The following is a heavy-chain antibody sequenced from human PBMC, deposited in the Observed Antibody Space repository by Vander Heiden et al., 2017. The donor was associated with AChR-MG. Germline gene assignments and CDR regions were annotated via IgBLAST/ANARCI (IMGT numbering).Heavy chain of an antibody. CDR2: IYYSGST. D-gene: IGHD3-22*01. CDR3: ARGDADSSGYPFDYYYYMDV. J-gene: IGHJ6*03. V-gene: IGHV4-59*01. Sequence: QVQLQESGPGLVTPSETLSLTCTVSGGSISSYYWSWIRQPPGKGLEWIGYIYYSGSTNYNPSLKSRVTISVDTSKNQFSLKLSSVTAADTAVYYCARGDADSSGYPFDYYYYMDVWGKGTTVTVSS. CDR1: GGSISSYY.